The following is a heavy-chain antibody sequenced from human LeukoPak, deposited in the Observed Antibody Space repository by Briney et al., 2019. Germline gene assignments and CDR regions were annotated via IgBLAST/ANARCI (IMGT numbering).Heavy chain of an antibody. V-gene: IGHV1-69*05. D-gene: IGHD5-18*01. CDR1: GGTFSSYA. CDR2: IIPIFGTA. Sequence: SVKVSCKASGGTFSSYAISWVRQAPGQGLEWMGGIIPIFGTANYAQKFQGRVTITTDESTSTAYMELSSLRSEDTAVYYCARDQYSYEINFDYWGQGTLVTVSS. CDR3: ARDQYSYEINFDY. J-gene: IGHJ4*02.